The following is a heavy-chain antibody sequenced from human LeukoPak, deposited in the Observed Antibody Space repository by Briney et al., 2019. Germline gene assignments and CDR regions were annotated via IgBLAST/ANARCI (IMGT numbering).Heavy chain of an antibody. CDR1: GFTFSSYA. V-gene: IGHV3-30*04. D-gene: IGHD2-15*01. J-gene: IGHJ4*02. CDR3: ARQHCSGGDCYFFD. CDR2: ISYDGSNK. Sequence: GGSLRLSCAASGFTFSSYAMHWVRQAPGKGLEWVAVISYDGSNKYYADSVKGRFTISRDNSKNTLYLQLNSLRAEDTAVYYCARQHCSGGDCYFFDWGQGTLVTVSS.